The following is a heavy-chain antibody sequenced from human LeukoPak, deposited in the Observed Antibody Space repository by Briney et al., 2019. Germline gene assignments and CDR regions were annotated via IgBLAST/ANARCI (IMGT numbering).Heavy chain of an antibody. D-gene: IGHD5-12*01. CDR2: IYYSGST. V-gene: IGHV4-59*01. CDR3: ARAGYSGSDFSV. J-gene: IGHJ6*04. CDR1: GGSISSYY. Sequence: SETLSLTCTVSGGSISSYYWSWIRQPPGKGLEWIGYIYYSGSTNYNPSLKSRVTISVDTSKNQFSLKLSSVTATDTAVYYCARAGYSGSDFSVWGKGSTVTVSS.